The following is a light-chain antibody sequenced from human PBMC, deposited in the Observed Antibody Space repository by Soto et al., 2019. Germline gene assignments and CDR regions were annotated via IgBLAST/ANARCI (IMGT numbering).Light chain of an antibody. J-gene: IGKJ1*01. CDR1: QSISSNY. V-gene: IGKV3-20*01. CDR3: HQYGSAPAWT. CDR2: GAS. Sequence: EIVLTQSPGTLSLFPGERATLSCRASQSISSNYLAWYQQKPGQAPRLLIHGASNRATGIPDRFSGAGSGTDFTLTISRRAPEDFAVYYCHQYGSAPAWTFGQGTKVEIK.